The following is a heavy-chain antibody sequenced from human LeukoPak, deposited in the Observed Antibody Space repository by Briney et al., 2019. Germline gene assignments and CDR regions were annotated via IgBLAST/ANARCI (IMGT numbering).Heavy chain of an antibody. CDR2: SYYSGST. CDR1: GGSICSSSYS. V-gene: IGHV4-39*02. J-gene: IGHJ4*02. CDR3: ARDEVASSYYFDY. D-gene: IGHD6-13*01. Sequence: SETLSLTCTVSGGSICSSSYSWGWIRQPPGKGLEWIGSSYYSGSTYYNPSLKSPVTISVHTSKNQFSLKLSSVTAADTAVYYCARDEVASSYYFDYWGQGTLVTVSS.